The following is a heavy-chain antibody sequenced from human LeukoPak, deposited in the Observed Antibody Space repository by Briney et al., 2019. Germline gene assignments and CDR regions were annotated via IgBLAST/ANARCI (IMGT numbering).Heavy chain of an antibody. CDR3: AKDHQGDGSYGGY. Sequence: GGSLRLSCAASGFTFSSYAMSWVRQAPGKWLEWVSAISGSGGSTYYADSVKGRFTISRDNSKNTLYLQMNSLRAEDTAVYYCAKDHQGDGSYGGYWGQGTLVTVCS. D-gene: IGHD1-26*01. V-gene: IGHV3-23*01. J-gene: IGHJ4*02. CDR2: ISGSGGST. CDR1: GFTFSSYA.